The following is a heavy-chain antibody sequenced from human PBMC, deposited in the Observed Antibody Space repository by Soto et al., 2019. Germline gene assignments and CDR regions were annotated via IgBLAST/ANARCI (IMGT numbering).Heavy chain of an antibody. CDR3: ARDSGVTTVVIPRY. Sequence: EVQLVESGGGLVQPGGSLRLSCAASGFTFSDFGFNWVRQPPGKGLEWVSFISVRGNTIYYTDSVKGRFTISRDNAKNSLYLQMNSLRDEDTAVYYCARDSGVTTVVIPRYWGQGTLVTVSS. V-gene: IGHV3-48*02. CDR1: GFTFSDFG. CDR2: ISVRGNTI. D-gene: IGHD4-17*01. J-gene: IGHJ4*02.